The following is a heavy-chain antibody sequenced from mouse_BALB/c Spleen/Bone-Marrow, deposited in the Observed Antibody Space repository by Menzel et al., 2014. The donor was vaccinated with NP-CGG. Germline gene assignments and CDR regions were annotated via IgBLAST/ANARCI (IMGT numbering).Heavy chain of an antibody. D-gene: IGHD2-1*01. CDR2: INSNGGST. CDR1: GFTFSSYG. V-gene: IGHV5-6-3*01. J-gene: IGHJ2*01. Sequence: EVKLVESGGGLVQPGGSLKLSCAASGFTFSSYGMSWVRPTPDKRLELVASINSNGGSTYYPDSVKGRFTISRDNAKKTLSLQMSSLKSEDTAVYYCARGNYGNYVDYFDYWGQGTTLTASS. CDR3: ARGNYGNYVDYFDY.